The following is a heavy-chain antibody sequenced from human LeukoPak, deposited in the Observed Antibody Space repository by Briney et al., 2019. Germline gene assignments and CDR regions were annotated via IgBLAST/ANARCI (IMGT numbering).Heavy chain of an antibody. V-gene: IGHV1-24*01. Sequence: ASVKVSCKVSGYTLTELSMHWVRQAPGKGLEWMGGFDPEDGETIYAQKFQGRVTMTEDTSTDTAHMELSSLRSEDTAVYYCATPTPYVGYAIFDYWGQGTLVTVSS. CDR1: GYTLTELS. D-gene: IGHD2-8*02. J-gene: IGHJ4*02. CDR3: ATPTPYVGYAIFDY. CDR2: FDPEDGET.